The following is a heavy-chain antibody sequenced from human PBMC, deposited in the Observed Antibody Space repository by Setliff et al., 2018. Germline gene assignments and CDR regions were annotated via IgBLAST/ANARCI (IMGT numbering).Heavy chain of an antibody. D-gene: IGHD6-19*01. CDR3: ARYSSGWTGGASDI. CDR1: GFTFSSHG. Sequence: GGSLRLSCVASGFTFSSHGMTWVRLAPGKGLEWISYISTSSSTIYNADSVKGRFTISRDNANHSLYLQMNSLRAEDTAVYYCARYSSGWTGGASDIWGQGTMVTVSS. CDR2: ISTSSSTI. V-gene: IGHV3-48*01. J-gene: IGHJ3*02.